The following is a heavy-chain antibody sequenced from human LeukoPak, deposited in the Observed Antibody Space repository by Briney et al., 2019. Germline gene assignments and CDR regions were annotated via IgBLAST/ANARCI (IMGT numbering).Heavy chain of an antibody. D-gene: IGHD1-26*01. CDR1: GGSISSYY. CDR3: ARSSLMVGATLFDY. V-gene: IGHV4-59*08. J-gene: IGHJ4*02. CDR2: IYYSGST. Sequence: SETLSLTRTVSGGSISSYYWSWIRQPPGKGLEWIGYIYYSGSTNYCPSLKSRVSISLDTSKNQFSLKLSSVTAADTAVYYCARSSLMVGATLFDYWGQGTLVTVSS.